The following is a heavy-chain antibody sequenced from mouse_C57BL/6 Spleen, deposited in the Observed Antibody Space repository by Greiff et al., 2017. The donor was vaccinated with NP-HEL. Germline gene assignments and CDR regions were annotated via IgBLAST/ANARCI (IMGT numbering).Heavy chain of an antibody. D-gene: IGHD1-1*02. CDR1: GYSITSGYY. CDR2: ISYDGSN. CDR3: ASLYGAFDY. Sequence: VQLQESGPGLVKPSQSLSLTCSVTGYSITSGYYWNWIRQFPGNKLEWMGYISYDGSNNYNPSLKNRISITRDTSKNQFFLKLNSVTTEDTATYYCASLYGAFDYWGQGTTLTVSS. V-gene: IGHV3-6*01. J-gene: IGHJ2*01.